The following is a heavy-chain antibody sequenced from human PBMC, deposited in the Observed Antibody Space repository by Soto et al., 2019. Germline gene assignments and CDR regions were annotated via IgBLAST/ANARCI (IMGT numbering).Heavy chain of an antibody. CDR3: ARDRIAGSGSCDN. J-gene: IGHJ4*02. Sequence: QPGGSLRLSCAASGFTFNNYWMHWVRQAPGKGLVWVSRIKTDGSSPNYADSVEGRFTIPSDNAKNTLYLQMNSLRVEDTAVYYCARDRIAGSGSCDNWGQGTLVTVSS. D-gene: IGHD3-10*01. V-gene: IGHV3-74*01. CDR2: IKTDGSSP. CDR1: GFTFNNYW.